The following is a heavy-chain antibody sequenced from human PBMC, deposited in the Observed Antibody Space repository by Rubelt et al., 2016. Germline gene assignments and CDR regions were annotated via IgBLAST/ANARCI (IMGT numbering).Heavy chain of an antibody. CDR1: GYTFTSYY. D-gene: IGHD4-23*01. Sequence: QVQLVQSGAEVKKPGASVKVSCKASGYTFTSYYMHWVRQAPGQGLEWMGIINPSGGSTSYAQKFQGRVTMTRDTSTSTVYMEMRRLRSDDTAVYYCARDVGGNSVLYYFDYWGQGTLVTVSS. CDR2: INPSGGST. V-gene: IGHV1-46*01. J-gene: IGHJ4*02. CDR3: ARDVGGNSVLYYFDY.